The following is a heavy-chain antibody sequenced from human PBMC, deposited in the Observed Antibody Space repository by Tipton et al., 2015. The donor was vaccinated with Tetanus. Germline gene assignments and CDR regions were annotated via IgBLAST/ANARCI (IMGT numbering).Heavy chain of an antibody. Sequence: SLRLSCAASGFTFSSYAMSWVRQAPGKGLEWVSAISGSGGSTYYADSVKGRFTISRDNSKNTLYLQMNSLRDEDTAVYYCARDCSSTSCYSRDYYYYYGMDVWGQGTTVTVSS. V-gene: IGHV3-23*01. D-gene: IGHD2-2*01. CDR3: ARDCSSTSCYSRDYYYYYGMDV. CDR2: ISGSGGST. CDR1: GFTFSSYA. J-gene: IGHJ6*02.